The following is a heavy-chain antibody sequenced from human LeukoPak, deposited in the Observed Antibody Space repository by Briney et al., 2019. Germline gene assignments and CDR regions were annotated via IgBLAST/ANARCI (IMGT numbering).Heavy chain of an antibody. J-gene: IGHJ6*03. Sequence: PSEALSLTCSVSGGSIPDNYWTWIRQPPRKGLEWIGYIYYSGNTNYNPALKSRATISIATSKNQFSLKLTSVTAADTAVYYGASQYYHIDVWGKGISVTVSS. CDR1: GGSIPDNY. CDR2: IYYSGNT. V-gene: IGHV4-59*01. CDR3: ASQYYHIDV. D-gene: IGHD3-16*01.